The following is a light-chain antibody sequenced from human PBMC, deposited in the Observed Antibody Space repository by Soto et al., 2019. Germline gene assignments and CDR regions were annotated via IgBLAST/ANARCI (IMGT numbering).Light chain of an antibody. V-gene: IGKV1-39*01. CDR3: QRSYSTPWT. CDR2: AAS. J-gene: IGKJ1*01. Sequence: IQMTQSPSTLSGSVGDRVTITCRASQTISSWLAWYQQKPGKAPKLLIYAASSLQSGVPSRFSGSGSGTDFTITISSLQPEDFETYYCQRSYSTPWTFGQGTKVDIK. CDR1: QTISSW.